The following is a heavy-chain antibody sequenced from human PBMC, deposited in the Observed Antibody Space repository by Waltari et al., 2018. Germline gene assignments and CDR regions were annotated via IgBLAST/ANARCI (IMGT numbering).Heavy chain of an antibody. Sequence: QVQLVESGGGVVQPGRSLRLSCAASGFTFSSYAMHWVRQAPGKGLEWVAVISYDGSNKYYADAVKGRFTISRDNSKNTLYLQMNSLRAEDTAVYYCARGAVEMATITGYWGQGTLVTVSS. D-gene: IGHD5-12*01. CDR2: ISYDGSNK. CDR3: ARGAVEMATITGY. V-gene: IGHV3-30-3*01. J-gene: IGHJ4*02. CDR1: GFTFSSYA.